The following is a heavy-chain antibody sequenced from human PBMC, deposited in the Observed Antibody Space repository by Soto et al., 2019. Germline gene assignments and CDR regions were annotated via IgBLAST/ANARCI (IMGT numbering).Heavy chain of an antibody. V-gene: IGHV1-18*04. CDR1: GYTFSSYG. Sequence: QAQLVQSGAEVKKPGASVKVSCKASGYTFSSYGISWVRQAPGQGLEWMGWISGYNGDTTYAQSLKDRVTITTDTSTSTAYMELRSLRSDDTALYYCARVGGRMAGLLYFDWSHKDDYWGQGTLVTVSS. CDR3: ARVGGRMAGLLYFDWSHKDDY. D-gene: IGHD3-9*01. J-gene: IGHJ4*02. CDR2: ISGYNGDT.